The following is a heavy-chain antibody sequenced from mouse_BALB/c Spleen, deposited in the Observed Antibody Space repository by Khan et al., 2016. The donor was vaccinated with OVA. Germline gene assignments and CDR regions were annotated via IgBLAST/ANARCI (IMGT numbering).Heavy chain of an antibody. CDR1: GFNIKDTY. J-gene: IGHJ3*01. CDR3: ATRYGNPFSF. V-gene: IGHV14-3*02. D-gene: IGHD2-1*01. CDR2: IDPPNDDS. Sequence: VQLKQSGAELVKPGASVKLSCSASGFNIKDTYIHWMKQRPEQGLEWIGRIDPPNDDSKYGPKFQAKATLTADTSSNTAYLQLSSLTSEDTAVYYCATRYGNPFSFWGQVILGSVSA.